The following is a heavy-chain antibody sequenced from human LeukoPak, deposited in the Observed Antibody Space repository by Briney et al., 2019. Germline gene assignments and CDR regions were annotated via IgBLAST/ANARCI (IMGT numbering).Heavy chain of an antibody. Sequence: SETLSLTCTVSGGSISSSSYYWGWIRQPPGKGLEWIVSIYYSGSTYYNPSLKSRVTISVDTSKNQFSLKLSSVTAADTAVYYCARHSPFFCSSTSCYDNWFDPWGQGTLVTVSP. CDR3: ARHSPFFCSSTSCYDNWFDP. V-gene: IGHV4-39*01. CDR2: IYYSGST. CDR1: GGSISSSSYY. J-gene: IGHJ5*02. D-gene: IGHD2-2*01.